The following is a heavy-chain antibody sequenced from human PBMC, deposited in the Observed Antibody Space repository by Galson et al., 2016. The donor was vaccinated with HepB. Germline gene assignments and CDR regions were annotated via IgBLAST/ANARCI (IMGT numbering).Heavy chain of an antibody. D-gene: IGHD2-2*01. CDR2: ISWNSGAI. CDR1: GFTFDDYG. J-gene: IGHJ4*02. CDR3: VKARPYRCSSSTCYWEFDY. V-gene: IGHV3-9*01. Sequence: SLRLSCAASGFTFDDYGMDWVRQGPGEGLEWVSGISWNSGAIGYADSVKGRFTISRDNAKNSLYLEMNSLRAEDTALYYCVKARPYRCSSSTCYWEFDYGGQGALVTVSA.